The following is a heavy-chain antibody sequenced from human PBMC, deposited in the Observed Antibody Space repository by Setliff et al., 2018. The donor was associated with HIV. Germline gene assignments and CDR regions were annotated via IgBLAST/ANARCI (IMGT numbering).Heavy chain of an antibody. CDR2: INQDGSEK. V-gene: IGHV3-7*03. D-gene: IGHD6-6*01. CDR1: GLTFSSYS. J-gene: IGHJ5*01. Sequence: GGSLRLSCAASGLTFSSYSMNWVRQVPGKGLEWVANINQDGSEKKYVDSMKGRLTISRDNAKNSLYLQMTSLRAEDTALYFCARGPRTDSSYAWFDSWGQGTLVTVSS. CDR3: ARGPRTDSSYAWFDS.